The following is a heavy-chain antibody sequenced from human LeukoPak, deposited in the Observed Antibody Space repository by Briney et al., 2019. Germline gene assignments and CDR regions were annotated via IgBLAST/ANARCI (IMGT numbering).Heavy chain of an antibody. CDR3: ARVIAVAGTQYFQH. V-gene: IGHV4-59*01. CDR1: GGSISSYY. D-gene: IGHD6-19*01. J-gene: IGHJ1*01. Sequence: SETLSLTCTVSGGSISSYYWSWIRQPPGKGLEWIGYIYYSGSTNYNPSLKSRVTISVDTSKNQFSLKLSSVTAADTDVYYCARVIAVAGTQYFQHWGQGTLVTVSS. CDR2: IYYSGST.